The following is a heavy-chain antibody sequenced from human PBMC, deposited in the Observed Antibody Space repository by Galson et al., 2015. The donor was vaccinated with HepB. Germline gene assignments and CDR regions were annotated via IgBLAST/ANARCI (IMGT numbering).Heavy chain of an antibody. Sequence: SLRLSCAASGFTFSDYYMSWIRQAPGKGLEWVSYISSSSSYTSYADSVKGRFTISRDNAKNSLYLQMNSLRAEDTAVYYCARGSSGWYKYFDYWGQGTLVTVSS. D-gene: IGHD6-19*01. V-gene: IGHV3-11*05. CDR2: ISSSSSYT. CDR3: ARGSSGWYKYFDY. CDR1: GFTFSDYY. J-gene: IGHJ4*02.